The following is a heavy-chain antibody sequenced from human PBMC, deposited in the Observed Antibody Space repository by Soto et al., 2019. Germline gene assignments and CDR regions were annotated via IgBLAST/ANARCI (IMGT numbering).Heavy chain of an antibody. Sequence: GGSLRLSCAASGFTFSSYWMRWVRQAPGKGLEWVANIKQDGSEKYYVDSVKGRFTISRDNAKNSLYLQMNSLRAEDTAVYYCARVSPPMVRDRFDPWGQGTLVTVSS. CDR1: GFTFSSYW. V-gene: IGHV3-7*03. CDR2: IKQDGSEK. J-gene: IGHJ5*02. CDR3: ARVSPPMVRDRFDP. D-gene: IGHD3-10*01.